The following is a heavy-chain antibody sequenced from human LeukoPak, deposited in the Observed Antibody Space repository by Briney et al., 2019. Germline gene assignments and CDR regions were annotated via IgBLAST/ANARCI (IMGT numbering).Heavy chain of an antibody. V-gene: IGHV3-33*01. Sequence: GGSLRLSCAASGFTFSSYGMHWVRQAPGKGLEWVAVIWYDGSNKYYADSVKGRFTISRDNSKNTLYLQMNSLRAEDTAVYYCARDNSSLGAFDIWDQGTMVTVSS. CDR1: GFTFSSYG. J-gene: IGHJ3*02. D-gene: IGHD6-19*01. CDR2: IWYDGSNK. CDR3: ARDNSSLGAFDI.